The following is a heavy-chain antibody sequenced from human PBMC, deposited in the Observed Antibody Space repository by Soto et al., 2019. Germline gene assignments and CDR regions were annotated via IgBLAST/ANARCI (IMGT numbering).Heavy chain of an antibody. CDR1: GFTFGDYA. CDR3: TRQLYYDFWSGYYHYFDY. J-gene: IGHJ4*02. D-gene: IGHD3-3*01. V-gene: IGHV3-49*04. Sequence: GGSLRLSCTASGFTFGDYAMSWVRQAPGKGLEWVGFIRSKAYGGTTEYAASVKGRFTISRDDSKSIAYLQMNSLKTEDTAMYYCTRQLYYDFWSGYYHYFDYWGQGTLVTVSS. CDR2: IRSKAYGGTT.